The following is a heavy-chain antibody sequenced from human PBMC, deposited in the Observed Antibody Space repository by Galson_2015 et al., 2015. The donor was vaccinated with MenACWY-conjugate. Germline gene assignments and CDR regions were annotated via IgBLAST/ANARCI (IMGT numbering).Heavy chain of an antibody. D-gene: IGHD2-15*01. V-gene: IGHV3-7*05. CDR2: IREDGSEA. J-gene: IGHJ4*02. Sequence: SLRLSCAASGFTLSHYWMTWVRQAPGKGLEWVATIREDGSEAFHVDSVKDRFIISRDNAQNSLYLQMNSLRAEDTAVYFCARPVRNRLTIAVPYYFDHWGQGTLVAVSS. CDR1: GFTLSHYW. CDR3: ARPVRNRLTIAVPYYFDH.